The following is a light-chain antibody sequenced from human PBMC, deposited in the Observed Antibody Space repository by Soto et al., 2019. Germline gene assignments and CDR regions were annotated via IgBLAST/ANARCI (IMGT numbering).Light chain of an antibody. CDR2: GAS. J-gene: IGKJ2*01. CDR1: QSVSSSY. V-gene: IGKV3-20*01. CDR3: HQYGSSPPYT. Sequence: EIVLTQSPGTLSLSPGERATLSCRASQSVSSSYLAWYQQKPGQAPRLLIYGASSRATGIPDRFSGSGSGTDFTLTIPSLEPEHFPVYYCHQYGSSPPYTFGQGTKLEIK.